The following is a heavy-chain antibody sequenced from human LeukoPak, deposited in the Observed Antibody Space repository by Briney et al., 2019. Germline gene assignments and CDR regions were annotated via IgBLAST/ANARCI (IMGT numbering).Heavy chain of an antibody. CDR2: TSYDGSNK. Sequence: PGGSLRLSCAASGFTFSSYAMHWVRQAPGKGLEWVAVTSYDGSNKYYADSVKGRFTISRDNSKNTLYLQMNSLRAEDTAVYYCARIGSYYYDYYYYGMDVWGQGTTVTVSS. CDR1: GFTFSSYA. J-gene: IGHJ6*02. D-gene: IGHD1-26*01. CDR3: ARIGSYYYDYYYYGMDV. V-gene: IGHV3-30*14.